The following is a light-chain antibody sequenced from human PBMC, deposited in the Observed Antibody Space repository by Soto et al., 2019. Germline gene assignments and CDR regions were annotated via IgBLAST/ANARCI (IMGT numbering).Light chain of an antibody. J-gene: IGKJ1*01. CDR2: DAS. Sequence: EIVLTQSPATLSLSPGEKATLSCRDSQSVSIYLAWYQQKPGQAPRLLIYDASNRATGIPARFSGSGSGTDFTLTISSLEPEDFAVYYCQQRSNWPSTFGQGTKVDIK. CDR3: QQRSNWPST. CDR1: QSVSIY. V-gene: IGKV3-11*01.